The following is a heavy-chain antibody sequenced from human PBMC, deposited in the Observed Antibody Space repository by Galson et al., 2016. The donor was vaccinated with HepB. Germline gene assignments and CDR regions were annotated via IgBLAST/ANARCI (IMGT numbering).Heavy chain of an antibody. J-gene: IGHJ4*02. CDR3: VRWVSGAADC. Sequence: SLRLSCAASGYTSSDHYMDWVRQATGKGLEWVGRTRNRRNSFITEYAASVRGRFTISRDDSKNSVYLQMNSLKTEDTAVYYCVRWVSGAADCWGQGALVTVSS. V-gene: IGHV3-72*01. CDR1: GYTSSDHY. D-gene: IGHD5/OR15-5a*01. CDR2: TRNRRNSFIT.